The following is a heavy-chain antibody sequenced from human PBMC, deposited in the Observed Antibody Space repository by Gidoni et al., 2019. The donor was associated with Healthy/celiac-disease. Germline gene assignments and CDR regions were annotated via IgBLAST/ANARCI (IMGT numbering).Heavy chain of an antibody. J-gene: IGHJ4*02. CDR3: TRDAHSNGCFH. D-gene: IGHD6-19*01. Sequence: EVQLVESGGGVVQTGRSLRRSCTASGFTFGDYAMSWFRQAPGKGLEWVGFIRSKAYCGTTEYAASVKGRFTISRDDSKSIAYLQMNSLKTEDTAVYYCTRDAHSNGCFHWGQGTLVTVSS. CDR2: IRSKAYCGTT. CDR1: GFTFGDYA. V-gene: IGHV3-49*03.